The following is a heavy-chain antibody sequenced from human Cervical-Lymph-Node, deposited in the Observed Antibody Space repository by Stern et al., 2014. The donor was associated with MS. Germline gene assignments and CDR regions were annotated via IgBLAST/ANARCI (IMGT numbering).Heavy chain of an antibody. CDR2: ISSDGSNK. D-gene: IGHD3-10*01. Sequence: VQLLESGGGVVQPGKSLRLSCTASGFSFSIYTMHWVRATPGKGLEWVALISSDGSNKDHAESVKGRFTISRDNSKNALFLQLNSLGPADTAVYYCARDLGYRFGGIFDYWGQGALVTVSS. CDR3: ARDLGYRFGGIFDY. J-gene: IGHJ4*02. CDR1: GFSFSIYT. V-gene: IGHV3-30-3*01.